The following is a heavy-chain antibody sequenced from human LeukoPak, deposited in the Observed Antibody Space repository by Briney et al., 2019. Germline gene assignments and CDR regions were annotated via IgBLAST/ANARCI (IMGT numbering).Heavy chain of an antibody. J-gene: IGHJ4*02. CDR1: GGSFSGYY. CDR3: ARPGTD. Sequence: PSETLSLTCAVYGGSFSGYYWSWIRQPPGKGLEWIGEINHSGSTNYNPSLKSRVTISVDTSKNQFSLKLSSVTAADTAVYYCARPGTDWGQGTLVTVSS. D-gene: IGHD1-1*01. CDR2: INHSGST. V-gene: IGHV4-34*01.